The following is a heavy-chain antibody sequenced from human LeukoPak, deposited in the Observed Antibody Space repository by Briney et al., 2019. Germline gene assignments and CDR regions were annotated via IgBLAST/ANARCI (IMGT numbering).Heavy chain of an antibody. CDR3: ARVIVPAAIGYYYYYGMDV. Sequence: SVKVSCKASGGTFSSYAISWVRQAPGQGLEWMGRIIPILGIANYAQKFQGRVTITADKSTSTAYMELSSLKASDTAMYYCARVIVPAAIGYYYYYGMDVWGQGTTVTVSS. V-gene: IGHV1-69*04. CDR2: IIPILGIA. D-gene: IGHD2-2*02. J-gene: IGHJ6*02. CDR1: GGTFSSYA.